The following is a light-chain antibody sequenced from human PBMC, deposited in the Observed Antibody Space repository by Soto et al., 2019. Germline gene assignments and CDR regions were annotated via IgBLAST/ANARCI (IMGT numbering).Light chain of an antibody. V-gene: IGKV1-12*01. J-gene: IGKJ1*01. CDR1: RDIGDR. Sequence: DIQMTQSPSSLSASVGDRVTITCRASRDIGDRLAWFRHKPGKAPQLLIQTASTLVRETPSRFSGSGSGTDFLLTINNLQPEDFTTYYCLQASTCPRTFGQGSKVDIK. CDR2: TAS. CDR3: LQASTCPRT.